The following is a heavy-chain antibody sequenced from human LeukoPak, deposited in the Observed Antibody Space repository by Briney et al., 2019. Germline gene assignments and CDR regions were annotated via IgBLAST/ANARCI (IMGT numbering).Heavy chain of an antibody. CDR3: ATKQWLAPPPDS. J-gene: IGHJ4*02. CDR1: GFTFSKYW. D-gene: IGHD6-19*01. Sequence: GGPLRLPCAASGFTFSKYWMLWVRHAPGKGLESVSRINTDGTVTTYADSVKGRFTVSRDNADNTMFLQMNSVRDEDTAVYYCATKQWLAPPPDSWGQGTPVTVSS. V-gene: IGHV3-74*01. CDR2: INTDGTVT.